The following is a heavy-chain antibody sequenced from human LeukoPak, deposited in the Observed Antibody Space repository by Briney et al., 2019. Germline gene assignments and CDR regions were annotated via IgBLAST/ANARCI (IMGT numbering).Heavy chain of an antibody. CDR3: ASLSGEQLGHFDY. D-gene: IGHD6-6*01. V-gene: IGHV3-66*02. Sequence: GGSLRLSCAASGFTFSSYAMSWVRQAPGKGLEWVSVIYSGGSTYYADSVKGRFTISRDNSKNTLYLQMNSLRAEDTAVYYCASLSGEQLGHFDYWGQGTLVTVSS. CDR1: GFTFSSYA. CDR2: IYSGGST. J-gene: IGHJ4*02.